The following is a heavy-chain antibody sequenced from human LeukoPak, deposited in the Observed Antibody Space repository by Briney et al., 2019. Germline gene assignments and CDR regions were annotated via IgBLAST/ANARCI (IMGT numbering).Heavy chain of an antibody. CDR2: ISGSGGST. CDR1: GFTFSSYA. V-gene: IGHV3-23*01. D-gene: IGHD3-22*01. Sequence: PGGSLRLSCAASGFTFSSYAMSWVRQAPGKGLEWVSAISGSGGSTYYAVSVKGRFTISRDNAKNSLSLQMNSLRDEDTAVYYCARDSYGSSGYYYVSDYWGQGTLVTVSS. CDR3: ARDSYGSSGYYYVSDY. J-gene: IGHJ4*02.